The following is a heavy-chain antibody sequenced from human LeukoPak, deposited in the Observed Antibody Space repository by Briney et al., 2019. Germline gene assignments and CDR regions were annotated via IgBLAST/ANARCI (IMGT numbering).Heavy chain of an antibody. V-gene: IGHV1-69*05. CDR2: IIPIFGTA. J-gene: IGHJ4*02. CDR3: ARGDYGDYYFDY. CDR1: GGTFSSYA. D-gene: IGHD4-17*01. Sequence: SVKVSCKASGGTFSSYAISWVRQAPGQGLEWMGGIIPIFGTANYAQKFQRRVTITTDESTSTAYMELSSLRSEDTAVYYCARGDYGDYYFDYWGQGTLVTVSS.